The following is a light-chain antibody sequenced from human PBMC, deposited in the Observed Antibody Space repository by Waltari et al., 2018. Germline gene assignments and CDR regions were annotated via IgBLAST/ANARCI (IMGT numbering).Light chain of an antibody. CDR3: SSYTSSSTSV. CDR2: DVT. Sequence: QSALTQPASVSGSPGQSVTISCTGTSSDVGGYNYVSWYQQHPGKAPKLMISDVTKRPSGVSNRFSGSKSGNTASLTISGLQAEDEADYYCSSYTSSSTSVFGGGTKVTVL. CDR1: SSDVGGYNY. V-gene: IGLV2-14*03. J-gene: IGLJ3*02.